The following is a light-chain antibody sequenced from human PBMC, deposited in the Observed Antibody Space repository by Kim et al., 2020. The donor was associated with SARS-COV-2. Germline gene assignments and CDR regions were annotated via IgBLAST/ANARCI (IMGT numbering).Light chain of an antibody. CDR1: KLGDKY. J-gene: IGLJ2*01. CDR2: QDS. CDR3: QAWDSSTAVV. Sequence: VAPGQTASITCSGDKLGDKYACWYQKKPGQSPVLVIYQDSKRPSGIPGRFSGSNAGNTATLTISGTQAMDEADYYCQAWDSSTAVVFGGGTQLTVL. V-gene: IGLV3-1*01.